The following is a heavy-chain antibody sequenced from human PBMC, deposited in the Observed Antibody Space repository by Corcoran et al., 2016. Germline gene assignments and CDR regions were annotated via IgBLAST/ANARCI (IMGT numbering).Heavy chain of an antibody. CDR2: INPSGGST. CDR1: GYTFTSYY. V-gene: IGHV1-46*01. D-gene: IGHD3-10*01. Sequence: QVQLVQSGAEVKKPGASVKVSCKASGYTFTSYYMHWVRQAPGQGLEWMGIINPSGGSTSYAQKFQGRVTMTRDTSTSTVYMELSSLRSEDTAVYYCAGTLWELGPDNWFDPWGQGTLVTVSS. J-gene: IGHJ5*02. CDR3: AGTLWELGPDNWFDP.